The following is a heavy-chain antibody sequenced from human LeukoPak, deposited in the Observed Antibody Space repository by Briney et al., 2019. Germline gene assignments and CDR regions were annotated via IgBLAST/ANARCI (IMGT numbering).Heavy chain of an antibody. J-gene: IGHJ4*02. Sequence: GGSLRLSCAASGFTFSSYAMSWVRQAPGKGLEWVSAISGSGGGTYYADSVKGRFTISRDNSKNTLYLQMNSLRAEDTAVYYCAKDFGRVVVAFFYVWGQGTLVTVSS. D-gene: IGHD2-15*01. CDR3: AKDFGRVVVAFFYV. CDR2: ISGSGGGT. V-gene: IGHV3-23*01. CDR1: GFTFSSYA.